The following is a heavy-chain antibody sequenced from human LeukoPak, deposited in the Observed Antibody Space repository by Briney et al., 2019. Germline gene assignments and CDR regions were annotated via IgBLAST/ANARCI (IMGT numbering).Heavy chain of an antibody. V-gene: IGHV3-11*04. CDR1: GFTFSDYY. CDR3: ARDRSAVAGATYYAFDI. CDR2: ISSSGSTI. D-gene: IGHD1-26*01. Sequence: GGSLRLSCAASGFTFSDYYMSWIRQAPGKGLEWVSYISSSGSTIYYADSVKGRFTISRDNAKNSLYLQMNSLRAEDTAVYYCARDRSAVAGATYYAFDIWGQGTMVTVSS. J-gene: IGHJ3*02.